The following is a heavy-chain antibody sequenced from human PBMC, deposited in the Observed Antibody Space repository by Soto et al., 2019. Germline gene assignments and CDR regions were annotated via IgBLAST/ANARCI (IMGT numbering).Heavy chain of an antibody. Sequence: SETLSLTCTVSGGSISSYYWSWIRQPPGKGLEWIGYIYYSGSTNYNPSLKSRVTISVDTSKNQFSLKLSSVTAADTAVYYCARGGDTIFGVVIEKNWFDPWGQGTLVTVFS. CDR1: GGSISSYY. V-gene: IGHV4-59*01. D-gene: IGHD3-3*01. J-gene: IGHJ5*02. CDR3: ARGGDTIFGVVIEKNWFDP. CDR2: IYYSGST.